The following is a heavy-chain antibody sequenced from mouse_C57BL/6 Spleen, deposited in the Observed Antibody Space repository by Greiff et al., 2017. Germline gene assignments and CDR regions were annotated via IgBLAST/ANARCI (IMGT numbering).Heavy chain of an antibody. Sequence: QVQLQQSGPELVKPGASVKISCKASGYSFTSYYIHWVKQRPGQGLEWIGWIYPGSGNTKYNEKFKGKATLTADTSSSTAYMQLSSLTSEDSAVYYCAREDGHDGDFDYWGQGTTLTVSS. CDR1: GYSFTSYY. J-gene: IGHJ2*01. V-gene: IGHV1-66*01. CDR3: AREDGHDGDFDY. D-gene: IGHD2-2*01. CDR2: IYPGSGNT.